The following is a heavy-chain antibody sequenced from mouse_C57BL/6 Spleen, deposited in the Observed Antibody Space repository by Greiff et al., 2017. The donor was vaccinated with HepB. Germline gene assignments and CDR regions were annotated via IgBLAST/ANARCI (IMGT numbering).Heavy chain of an antibody. Sequence: QVQLQQPGAELVKPGASVKLSCKASGYTFTSYWMQWVKQRPGQGLEWIGEIDPSDSYTNYNQKFKGKATLTVDTSSSTAYMQLSSLTSEDAAVYYCARKVPSWYFDVWGTGTTVTVSS. V-gene: IGHV1-50*01. J-gene: IGHJ1*03. D-gene: IGHD1-3*01. CDR3: ARKVPSWYFDV. CDR2: IDPSDSYT. CDR1: GYTFTSYW.